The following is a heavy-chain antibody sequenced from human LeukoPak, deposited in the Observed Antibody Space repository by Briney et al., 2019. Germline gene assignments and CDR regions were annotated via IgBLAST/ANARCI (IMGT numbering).Heavy chain of an antibody. D-gene: IGHD2-15*01. J-gene: IGHJ4*02. V-gene: IGHV3-74*01. Sequence: GGSLRPSCAASGFTIRSYWMHWVRQAPGKGLVWVSRIHSDGRTTSYADSVKGRFTISRDNAKNTLYLQMNSLSADDTAVYYCVREPYCSGGSCYTSGFDCWGQGTLVTVSS. CDR2: IHSDGRTT. CDR3: VREPYCSGGSCYTSGFDC. CDR1: GFTIRSYW.